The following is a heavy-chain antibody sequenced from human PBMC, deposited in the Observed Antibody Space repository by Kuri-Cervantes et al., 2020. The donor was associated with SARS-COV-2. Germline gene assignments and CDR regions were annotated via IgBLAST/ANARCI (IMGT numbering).Heavy chain of an antibody. CDR3: ARLDSSGYLGYFDY. D-gene: IGHD3-22*01. J-gene: IGHJ4*02. V-gene: IGHV4-39*01. CDR1: GGSISSSSYY. Sequence: SETLSLTCTVSGGSISSSSYYWGWIRQPPGKGLEWIGSIYYSGSTYYNPSLKSRVTISVDTSKNQFSLKLSSVTAADTAVYYCARLDSSGYLGYFDYWGQGALVTVSS. CDR2: IYYSGST.